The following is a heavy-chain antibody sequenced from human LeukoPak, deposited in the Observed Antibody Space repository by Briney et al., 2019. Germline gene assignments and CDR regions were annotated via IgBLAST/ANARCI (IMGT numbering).Heavy chain of an antibody. J-gene: IGHJ3*02. V-gene: IGHV3-23*01. CDR1: GFTFSTYA. D-gene: IGHD3-10*01. Sequence: PGGSLRLSCAASGFTFSTYAMSWVRQAPGKGLEWVSGISGSGGSTFSADSVKGRFTSTRDNSKNTLCLQMNSLRAEDTAVYFCAKRLTMVRGVAFDAFDIWGQGTMVSVSS. CDR3: AKRLTMVRGVAFDAFDI. CDR2: ISGSGGST.